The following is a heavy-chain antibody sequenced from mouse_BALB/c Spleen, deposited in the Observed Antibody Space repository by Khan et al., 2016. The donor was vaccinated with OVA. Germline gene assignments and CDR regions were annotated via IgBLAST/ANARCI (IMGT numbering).Heavy chain of an antibody. V-gene: IGHV1S127*01. CDR1: GYTFTSFW. CDR3: ARGGYGSPFAY. Sequence: QVQLQQSGPELVRPGASVKMSCKATGYTFTSFWIHWVKQRPGQGLEWIGMIDPSKSETRLNQKFKDKATLNVAKSSNTAYMQLSRVTSEDSAVXYCARGGYGSPFAYWGQGTLVTVSA. D-gene: IGHD1-1*01. J-gene: IGHJ3*01. CDR2: IDPSKSET.